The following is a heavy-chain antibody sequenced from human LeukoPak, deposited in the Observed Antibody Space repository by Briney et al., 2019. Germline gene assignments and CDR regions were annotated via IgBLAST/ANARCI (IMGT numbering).Heavy chain of an antibody. CDR2: ISGSGGST. V-gene: IGHV3-23*01. D-gene: IGHD2-2*01. CDR3: AKDRQYCSSTSCLPYNWFDP. J-gene: IGHJ5*02. Sequence: PGGSLRLSCAASGFTLNSYAMSWVRQAPGKGLEWVSGISGSGGSTFYADSVKGRFTISRDNSKNTLYLQMNSLRAEDTAVYYCAKDRQYCSSTSCLPYNWFDPWGQGTLVTVSS. CDR1: GFTLNSYA.